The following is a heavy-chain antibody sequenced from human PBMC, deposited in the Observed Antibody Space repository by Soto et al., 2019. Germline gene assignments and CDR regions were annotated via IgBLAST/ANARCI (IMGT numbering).Heavy chain of an antibody. CDR1: GFTFDDYA. D-gene: IGHD6-13*01. J-gene: IGHJ4*02. CDR2: ISWDGGST. CDR3: AKDEAGSAAADYYFDY. Sequence: GGSLRLSCAASGFTFDDYAMHWVRQAPGKGLEWVSLISWDGGSTYYADSVKGRFTISRDNSKNSLYLQMNSLRAEDTALYYCAKDEAGSAAADYYFDYWGQGTLVTVSS. V-gene: IGHV3-43D*04.